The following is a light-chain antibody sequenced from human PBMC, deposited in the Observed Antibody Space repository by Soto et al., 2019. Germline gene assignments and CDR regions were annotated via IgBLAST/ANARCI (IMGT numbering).Light chain of an antibody. CDR1: QDINSH. CDR2: SAS. Sequence: IQLTQSPSSLSAYVGDRVSISCRASQDINSHLAWYQQKPGKAPNLLIFSASTLQSGVPSRFSGSGSGTDFTLTINSLQPEDFAAYYCLQLKSYPLTFGPGTKVDIK. J-gene: IGKJ3*01. CDR3: LQLKSYPLT. V-gene: IGKV1-9*01.